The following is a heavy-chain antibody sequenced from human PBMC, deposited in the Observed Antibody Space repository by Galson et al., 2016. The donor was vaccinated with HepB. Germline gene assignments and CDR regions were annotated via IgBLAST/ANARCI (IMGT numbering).Heavy chain of an antibody. V-gene: IGHV3-33*06. CDR3: AKDQSNWNIYYFDY. Sequence: SLRLSCAASGFTFRSYAMHWVRQAPGKGLEWVAVIWYDEKNKFYADSVKGRFNISRDNSKSTLYLEMNSLRAGDTAVYYCAKDQSNWNIYYFDYWGQGTLVTVSS. J-gene: IGHJ4*02. D-gene: IGHD1/OR15-1a*01. CDR1: GFTFRSYA. CDR2: IWYDEKNK.